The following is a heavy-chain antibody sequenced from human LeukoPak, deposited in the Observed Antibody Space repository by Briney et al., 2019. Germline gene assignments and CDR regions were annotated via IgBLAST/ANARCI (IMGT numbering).Heavy chain of an antibody. J-gene: IGHJ4*02. CDR3: ARGVF. V-gene: IGHV3-64*01. CDR1: GFTFGSYA. CDR2: ISSSGGST. Sequence: GGSLRLSCAASGFTFGSYAMYWVRQAPGKGLEYVSAISSSGGSTYYANSVKGRFTISRDNSNNTLYLQMGSLRAEDVGVYYCARGVFWGQGTLVTVSS.